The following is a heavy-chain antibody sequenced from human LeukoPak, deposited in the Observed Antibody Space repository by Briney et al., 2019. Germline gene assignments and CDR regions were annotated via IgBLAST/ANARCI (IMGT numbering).Heavy chain of an antibody. CDR2: IYYSGST. D-gene: IGHD3-10*01. V-gene: IGHV4-39*07. CDR3: ARAPYYYGSGLSFDP. Sequence: SETLSLTCTVSSGSISTSNYYWGWIRQPPGKGLEWIGSIYYSGSTYYNPSLKSRVTISVDTSKNQFSLKLSSVTAADTAVYYCARAPYYYGSGLSFDPWGQGTLVTVSS. CDR1: SGSISTSNYY. J-gene: IGHJ5*02.